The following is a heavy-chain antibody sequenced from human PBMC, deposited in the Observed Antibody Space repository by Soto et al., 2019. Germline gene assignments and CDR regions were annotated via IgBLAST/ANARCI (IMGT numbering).Heavy chain of an antibody. D-gene: IGHD5-12*01. Sequence: SETLSLTCTVSGGSISSYYWSWIRQPPGKGLEWIGYIYYSGSTNYNPSLKSRVTISVDTSKNQFSLKLSSVTAADTAVYYCARHTDIVAHSRGWFDPWGQGTLVTVSS. CDR2: IYYSGST. V-gene: IGHV4-59*08. CDR3: ARHTDIVAHSRGWFDP. J-gene: IGHJ5*02. CDR1: GGSISSYY.